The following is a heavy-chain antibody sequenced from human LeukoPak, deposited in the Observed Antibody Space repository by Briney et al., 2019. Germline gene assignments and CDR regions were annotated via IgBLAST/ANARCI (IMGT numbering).Heavy chain of an antibody. D-gene: IGHD2/OR15-2a*01. Sequence: GGTLRLSCAASGFTFSNAWVTWVRQAPGGGLEWVGRVNSKTGGGTTDYASPVKGRFTFSRDGSKSTRNLQMNSLKTEHTAVYYCTTVEYAAFYIWGQGTMVTVSS. CDR1: GFTFSNAW. J-gene: IGHJ3*02. V-gene: IGHV3-15*01. CDR3: TTVEYAAFYI. CDR2: VNSKTGGGTT.